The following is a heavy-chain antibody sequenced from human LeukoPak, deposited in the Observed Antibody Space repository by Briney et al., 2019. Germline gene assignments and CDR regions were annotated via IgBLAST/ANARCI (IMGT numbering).Heavy chain of an antibody. CDR3: ARVGLKINGEAGDTAMVDYYYYMDV. CDR2: ISAYNGNT. J-gene: IGHJ6*03. CDR1: GYTFTSYG. V-gene: IGHV1-18*01. Sequence: ASVKVSCKASGYTFTSYGISWVRQAPGQGLEWMGWISAYNGNTNYAQKLQGRVTMTTDTSTSTAYMELRSLRSDDTAVYYCARVGLKINGEAGDTAMVDYYYYMDVWGKGTTVTVSS. D-gene: IGHD5-18*01.